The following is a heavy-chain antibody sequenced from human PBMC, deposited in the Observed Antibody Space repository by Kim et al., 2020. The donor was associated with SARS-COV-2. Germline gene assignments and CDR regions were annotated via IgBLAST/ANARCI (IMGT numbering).Heavy chain of an antibody. CDR3: ARDSGRITIFWSFDY. CDR1: GFTFSSYA. V-gene: IGHV3-30*04. CDR2: ISYDGSNK. Sequence: GGSLRLSCAASGFTFSSYAMHWVRQAPGKGLEWVAVISYDGSNKYYADSVKGRFTISRDNSKNTLYLQMNSLIAEDTALYYCARDSGRITIFWSFDYWGQGTLFTVSS. J-gene: IGHJ4*02. D-gene: IGHD3-9*01.